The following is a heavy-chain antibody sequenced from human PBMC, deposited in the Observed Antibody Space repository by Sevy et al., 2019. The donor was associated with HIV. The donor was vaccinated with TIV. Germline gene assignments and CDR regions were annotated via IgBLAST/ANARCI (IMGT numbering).Heavy chain of an antibody. Sequence: GGSLRLSCAASGFTFSSYSMNWVRQAPGKGLEWVSSISISSSYIYYADSVKGRFTISRDNAKNSLYLQMNSLRAEDTAVYYCARMRDFWSDHDYWGQGTLVTVSS. CDR3: ARMRDFWSDHDY. D-gene: IGHD3-3*01. J-gene: IGHJ4*02. CDR1: GFTFSSYS. CDR2: ISISSSYI. V-gene: IGHV3-21*01.